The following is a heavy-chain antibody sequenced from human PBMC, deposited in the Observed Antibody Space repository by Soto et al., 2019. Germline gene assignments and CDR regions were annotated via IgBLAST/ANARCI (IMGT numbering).Heavy chain of an antibody. CDR3: AREDYHDIRTNRQNYGLDL. CDR1: GGTFGSHA. J-gene: IGHJ6*02. V-gene: IGHV1-69*06. Sequence: QVQLVQSGAEVKKPGSSVKVSCKAYGGTFGSHAVSWVRQAPGQGLEWMGGIIPFFDTANYAQKFQGRVTITADKSTSTAYMELRRLRSEDTAVYYCAREDYHDIRTNRQNYGLDLWGQGTTVIVSS. CDR2: IIPFFDTA. D-gene: IGHD3-22*01.